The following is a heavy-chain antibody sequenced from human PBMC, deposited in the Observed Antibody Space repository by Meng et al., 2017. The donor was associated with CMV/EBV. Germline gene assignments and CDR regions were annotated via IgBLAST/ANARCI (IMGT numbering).Heavy chain of an antibody. Sequence: SLKISCAASGFTFDDYAMHWVRQAPGKGLEWVSGISWNSGSIGYADPVKGRFTISRDNAKNSLYLQMNSLRAEDTALYYCAKDGQWLVRAYFDYWGQGTLVTVSS. J-gene: IGHJ4*02. D-gene: IGHD6-19*01. CDR1: GFTFDDYA. CDR3: AKDGQWLVRAYFDY. V-gene: IGHV3-9*01. CDR2: ISWNSGSI.